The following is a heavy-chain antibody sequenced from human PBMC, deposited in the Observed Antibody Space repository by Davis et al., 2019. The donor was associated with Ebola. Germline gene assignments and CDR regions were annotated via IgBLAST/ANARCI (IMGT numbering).Heavy chain of an antibody. CDR3: ARGIGWERPYYFDY. CDR2: ISSSSSYI. Sequence: GGSLRLSCAASGFTFSSYGMNWVRQAPGKGLEWVSSISSSSSYIYYADSVKGRFTISRDNAKNSLYLQMNSLRAEDTAVYYCARGIGWERPYYFDYWGQGTLVTVSS. CDR1: GFTFSSYG. V-gene: IGHV3-21*01. J-gene: IGHJ4*02. D-gene: IGHD1-26*01.